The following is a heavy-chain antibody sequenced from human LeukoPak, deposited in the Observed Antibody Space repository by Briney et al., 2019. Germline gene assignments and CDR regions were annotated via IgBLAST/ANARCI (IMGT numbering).Heavy chain of an antibody. V-gene: IGHV3-23*01. J-gene: IGHJ1*01. Sequence: GGSLRLSCAASGFTFSSYAMSWVRQAPGKGLEWVSAISGSGGSTYYADSVKGRFTISRDNSKNTLYLQMNSLRAEDTAVYYCAKDADSGYYPVGYFQHWGQGTLVTVSS. CDR3: AKDADSGYYPVGYFQH. CDR1: GFTFSSYA. D-gene: IGHD3-22*01. CDR2: ISGSGGST.